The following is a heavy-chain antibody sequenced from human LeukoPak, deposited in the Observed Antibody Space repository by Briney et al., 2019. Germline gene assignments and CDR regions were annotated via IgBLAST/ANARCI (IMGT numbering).Heavy chain of an antibody. V-gene: IGHV3-48*03. Sequence: GGSLRFSCAASGFTFSNSDMNWVRQAPGKGLKWGSYIINSGNTIYYADSVKGRFTISRAIAKNSLYLQMNSLRAEDTGVYYCVRDTAGSGWFAENITYWGQGTLVTVSS. CDR3: VRDTAGSGWFAENITY. CDR1: GFTFSNSD. CDR2: IINSGNTI. J-gene: IGHJ1*01. D-gene: IGHD6-19*01.